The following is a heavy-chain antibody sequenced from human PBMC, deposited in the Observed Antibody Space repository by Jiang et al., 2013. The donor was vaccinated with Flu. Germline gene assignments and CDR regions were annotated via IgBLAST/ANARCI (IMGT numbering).Heavy chain of an antibody. CDR1: GGSISSGDYY. CDR3: ARVGRGYYDSSGYLSYWYFDL. CDR2: IYYSGST. D-gene: IGHD3-22*01. Sequence: GSGLVKPSQTLSLTCTVSGGSISSGDYYWSWIRQPPGKGLEWIGYIYYSGSTYYNPSLKSRVTISVDTSKNQFSLKLSSVTAADTAVYYCARVGRGYYDSSGYLSYWYFDLWGRGTLVTVSS. J-gene: IGHJ2*01. V-gene: IGHV4-30-4*01.